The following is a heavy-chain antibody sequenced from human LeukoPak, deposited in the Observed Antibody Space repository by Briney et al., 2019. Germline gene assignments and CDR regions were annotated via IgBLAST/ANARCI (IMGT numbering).Heavy chain of an antibody. V-gene: IGHV1-2*02. D-gene: IGHD5-12*01. CDR3: ARVVATISIDY. J-gene: IGHJ4*02. CDR1: GYTFTGYY. Sequence: ASVKVSCKASGYTFTGYYMHWVRQAPGQGLEWMGWINPTSGGTNYAQKFQGRVTMTRDTSISTAYMELSRLRSDDTAVYYCARVVATISIDYWGQGTLVTVSS. CDR2: INPTSGGT.